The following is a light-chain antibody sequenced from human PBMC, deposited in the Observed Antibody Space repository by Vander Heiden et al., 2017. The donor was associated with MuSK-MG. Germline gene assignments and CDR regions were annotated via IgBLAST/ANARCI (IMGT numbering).Light chain of an antibody. Sequence: DIVMTQSPLPLPVTPGEPASISCRSSQSLLHSNGYNYLDWYLQKPGQSPQLLIYLGSNRASGVPDRFSGSGSGTDFTLKISRVAAGDVGVYYCMQALQTPYTFGQGTKLEIK. J-gene: IGKJ2*01. CDR1: QSLLHSNGYNY. V-gene: IGKV2-28*01. CDR2: LGS. CDR3: MQALQTPYT.